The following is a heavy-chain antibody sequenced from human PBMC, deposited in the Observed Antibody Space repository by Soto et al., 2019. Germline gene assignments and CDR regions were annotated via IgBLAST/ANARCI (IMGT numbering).Heavy chain of an antibody. J-gene: IGHJ5*02. Sequence: GESLKISCKGSGYSFTSYCIGWLRQMPGKGLEWMGIIYPGDSDTRYSPSFQGQVTISADKSISTAYLQWSSLKASDTAMYDCAIQGSSSSPWGFDPWGQGTLVIVSS. CDR2: IYPGDSDT. CDR1: GYSFTSYC. CDR3: AIQGSSSSPWGFDP. D-gene: IGHD6-13*01. V-gene: IGHV5-51*01.